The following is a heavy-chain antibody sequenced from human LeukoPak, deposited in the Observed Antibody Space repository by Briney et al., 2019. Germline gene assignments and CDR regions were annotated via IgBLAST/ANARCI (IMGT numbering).Heavy chain of an antibody. V-gene: IGHV3-33*01. CDR3: ARPTYSGSYYWFDY. J-gene: IGHJ4*02. Sequence: GRSLRLSCAASGFTFSSYGMHWVRQAPGKGLEWGAVIWYDGSNKYYADSVKGRFTISRDNSKNTLYLQMNSLRAEDTAVYYCARPTYSGSYYWFDYWGQGTLVTVSS. D-gene: IGHD1-26*01. CDR2: IWYDGSNK. CDR1: GFTFSSYG.